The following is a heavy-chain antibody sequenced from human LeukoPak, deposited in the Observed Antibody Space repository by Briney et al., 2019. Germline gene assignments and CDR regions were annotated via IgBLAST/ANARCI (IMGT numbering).Heavy chain of an antibody. J-gene: IGHJ4*02. Sequence: ASVKVSCKASGYTFTGYYMHWVRQAPGQGLEWMGWINPNSGGTNYAQNFQGRVTMTRDTSISTAYMELSRLRSDDTAVYYCARRGILTGYMFDYWGQGTLVTVSS. CDR1: GYTFTGYY. CDR2: INPNSGGT. V-gene: IGHV1-2*02. CDR3: ARRGILTGYMFDY. D-gene: IGHD3-9*01.